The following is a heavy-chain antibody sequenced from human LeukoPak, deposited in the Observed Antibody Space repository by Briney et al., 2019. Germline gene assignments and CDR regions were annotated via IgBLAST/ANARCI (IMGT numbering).Heavy chain of an antibody. Sequence: PSQTLSLTCTVSGGSISSGDYYWSWIRQPPGKGLEWIGYIYYSGSTYYNPSLKSRVTISVDTSKNQFSLKLSSVTAADTAVYYCARGEDYDSSGRWFDPWGQGTLVTVSS. CDR2: IYYSGST. CDR3: ARGEDYDSSGRWFDP. CDR1: GGSISSGDYY. V-gene: IGHV4-30-4*01. J-gene: IGHJ5*02. D-gene: IGHD3-22*01.